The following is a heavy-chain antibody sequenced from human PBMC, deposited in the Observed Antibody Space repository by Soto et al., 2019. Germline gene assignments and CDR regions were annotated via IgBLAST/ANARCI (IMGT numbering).Heavy chain of an antibody. CDR1: GGSISSGAYS. D-gene: IGHD3-10*01. Sequence: QLQLQESGSGLVKPSQTLSLTCAVSGGSISSGAYSWRWIRQPPGKGLEWIGYIYHSGNTYYNPSLKSRVTMSVDRSKNQFSLTLSSVTAADTAVYYCARGRITMVRGAWFDPWGQRTLVTVSS. V-gene: IGHV4-30-2*01. J-gene: IGHJ5*02. CDR2: IYHSGNT. CDR3: ARGRITMVRGAWFDP.